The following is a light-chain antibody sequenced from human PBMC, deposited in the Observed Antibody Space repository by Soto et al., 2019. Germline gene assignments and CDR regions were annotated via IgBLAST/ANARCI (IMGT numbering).Light chain of an antibody. CDR3: QSYDDSLSVHYV. J-gene: IGLJ1*01. CDR1: SSNIGSTYD. V-gene: IGLV1-40*01. CDR2: GNT. Sequence: QSALTQRPSVSGAPGQRVTSAWPGGSSNIGSTYDVQWYQQLPGTAPRLLIHGNTDRPSGVPDRFSGSKSGTSASLAITGLQADDEADYYCQSYDDSLSVHYVFGTGTKVTVL.